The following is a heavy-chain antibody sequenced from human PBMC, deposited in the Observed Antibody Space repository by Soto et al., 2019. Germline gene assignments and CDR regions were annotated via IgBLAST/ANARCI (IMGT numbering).Heavy chain of an antibody. CDR2: IYNSGST. CDR1: GGSIINYY. Sequence: SETLSLTCTVSGGSIINYYWNWIRQPPGKGLEWIGYIYNSGSTNSNPSLKSRVTISVDTSKNQFSLKLSYVTAADTAVYYCARTNAFDIWGQGTLVTVSS. J-gene: IGHJ3*02. CDR3: ARTNAFDI. V-gene: IGHV4-59*01.